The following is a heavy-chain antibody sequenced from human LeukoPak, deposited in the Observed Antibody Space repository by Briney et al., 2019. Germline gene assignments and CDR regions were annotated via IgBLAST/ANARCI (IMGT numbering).Heavy chain of an antibody. Sequence: PGRSLRLSCAASGFTFDDYAMQWVRQAPGKGLEWVSGISWNSGSIGYADSVKGRFTISRDNAKNSLYLQMNSLRAEDTALYYCAKDIEAGIAAPIDYWGQGTLVTVSS. J-gene: IGHJ4*02. CDR2: ISWNSGSI. D-gene: IGHD6-13*01. CDR3: AKDIEAGIAAPIDY. V-gene: IGHV3-9*01. CDR1: GFTFDDYA.